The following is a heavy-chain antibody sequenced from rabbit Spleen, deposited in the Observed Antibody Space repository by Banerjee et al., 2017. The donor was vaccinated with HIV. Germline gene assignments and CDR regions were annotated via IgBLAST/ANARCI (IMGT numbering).Heavy chain of an antibody. Sequence: QEQLVESGGGLVKPGASLTLTCKASGFPFSEKAVMCWVRQAPGKGLEWIACIDSGSSGFTYFATWAKGRFTCSKTSSTTVTLQMTRLTAADTATYFCARDSGTSFSSYGMDLWGPDPRHRL. J-gene: IGHJ6*01. D-gene: IGHD8-1*01. V-gene: IGHV1S45*01. CDR1: GFPFSEKAV. CDR3: ARDSGTSFSSYGMDL. CDR2: IDSGSSGFT.